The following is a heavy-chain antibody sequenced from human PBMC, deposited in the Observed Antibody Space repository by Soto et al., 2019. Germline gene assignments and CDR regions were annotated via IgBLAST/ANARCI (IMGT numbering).Heavy chain of an antibody. Sequence: SETLSLTCTVSGGSISSGDYFWSWIRQPPGKGLEWIGSIYYIGNTYYNPSLKSRLTISLDTSRNQFSLKLSSVTAADTAVYSCARACTSYNARPPYYYGLDVWGQGTTVTVSS. CDR3: ARACTSYNARPPYYYGLDV. J-gene: IGHJ6*02. V-gene: IGHV4-30-4*01. CDR1: GGSISSGDYF. CDR2: IYYIGNT. D-gene: IGHD2-2*01.